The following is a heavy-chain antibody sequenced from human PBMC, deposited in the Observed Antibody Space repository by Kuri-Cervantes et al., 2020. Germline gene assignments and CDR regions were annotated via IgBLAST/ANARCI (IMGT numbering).Heavy chain of an antibody. Sequence: SVKVSCKASGGTFSSYAISWVRQAPGQRLEWMGGIIPIFGTANYAQKFQGRVTITADESTSTAYMELSSLRSEDTAVYYCARAYEDMITKDYWGQGTLVTVSS. CDR1: GGTFSSYA. CDR3: ARAYEDMITKDY. CDR2: IIPIFGTA. D-gene: IGHD3-16*01. V-gene: IGHV1-69*13. J-gene: IGHJ4*02.